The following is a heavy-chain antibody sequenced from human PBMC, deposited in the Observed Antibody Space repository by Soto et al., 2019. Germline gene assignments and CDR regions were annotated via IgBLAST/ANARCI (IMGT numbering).Heavy chain of an antibody. V-gene: IGHV3-66*01. CDR3: ARGAEYSSGGFDY. D-gene: IGHD6-19*01. CDR2: IYSGGST. CDR1: GFTVSSNY. Sequence: EVQLVESGGGLVQPGGSLRLSCAASGFTVSSNYMSWVRQAPGKGLEWVSVIYSGGSTYYADSVKGRFTISRDNSKNTLYLQMNSLRAEDTAVYYCARGAEYSSGGFDYWGQGTLVTVSS. J-gene: IGHJ4*02.